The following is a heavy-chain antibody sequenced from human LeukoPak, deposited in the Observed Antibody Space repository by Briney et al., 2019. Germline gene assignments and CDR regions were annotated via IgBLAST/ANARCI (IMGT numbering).Heavy chain of an antibody. J-gene: IGHJ4*02. V-gene: IGHV5-51*01. CDR2: IYPGDSDT. CDR1: GYSFPTHW. Sequence: GESLKISCKGSGYSFPTHWIAWVRQRPGKGLEWMGMIYPGDSDTRNSPSFQGQVTISADKSISTAYLQWSSLKASDTAVYYCARYPVSDYLSHFDYWGQGTLVTVSS. CDR3: ARYPVSDYLSHFDY. D-gene: IGHD4-17*01.